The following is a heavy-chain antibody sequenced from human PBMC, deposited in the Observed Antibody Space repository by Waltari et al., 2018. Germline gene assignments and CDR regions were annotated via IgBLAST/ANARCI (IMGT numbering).Heavy chain of an antibody. D-gene: IGHD4-17*01. CDR3: GRIAFGDDGGYFQY. Sequence: QLQLQESGPGLVRPSETLSLTCTFSGGSITTNYHWAWIRQPPGKGLEWIGNMQYRGSTFYNPSLMSRVTISLDTSKNQFSLTLTSVDAADTAVYFCGRIAFGDDGGYFQYWGQGTLVTVSS. V-gene: IGHV4-39*01. CDR1: GGSITTNYH. CDR2: MQYRGST. J-gene: IGHJ1*01.